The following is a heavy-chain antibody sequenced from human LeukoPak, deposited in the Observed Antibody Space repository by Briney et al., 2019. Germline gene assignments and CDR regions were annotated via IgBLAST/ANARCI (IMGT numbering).Heavy chain of an antibody. CDR3: ARGLVQWLEQGYYYYGMDV. Sequence: SETLSLTCTVSGGSISNSTYYWGWIRQPPGKGLEWVGTVYYSGSAYYNPSLKSRVTISVDTSKNQFSLKLRSVTAADTAVYYCARGLVQWLEQGYYYYGMDVWGQGTTVTVS. V-gene: IGHV4-39*01. D-gene: IGHD6-19*01. J-gene: IGHJ6*02. CDR2: VYYSGSA. CDR1: GGSISNSTYY.